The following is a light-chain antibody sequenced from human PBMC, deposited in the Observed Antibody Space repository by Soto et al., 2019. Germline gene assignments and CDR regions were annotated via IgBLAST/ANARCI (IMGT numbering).Light chain of an antibody. CDR1: SSDVGGYNY. Sequence: QSALTQPASVSGSPGQSITISCTGTSSDVGGYNYVSWYQQHPGKAPKLMIYDVSNRPSGVSNRFSGSKSGNTASLTISGFQAEDEADYYCSSYTSSSPYVFGTGTRSPS. V-gene: IGLV2-14*01. CDR3: SSYTSSSPYV. J-gene: IGLJ1*01. CDR2: DVS.